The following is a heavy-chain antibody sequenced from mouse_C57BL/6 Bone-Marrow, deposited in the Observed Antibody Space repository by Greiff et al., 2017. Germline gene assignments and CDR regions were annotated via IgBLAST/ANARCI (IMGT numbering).Heavy chain of an antibody. D-gene: IGHD1-1*01. CDR1: GFTIKDDY. Sequence: VQLQQSGAELVRPGASVKLSCTASGFTIKDDYMHWVKQRPEQGLEWIGWIDPENGDTEYASKFQGKATITADTSSNTAYLQLSSLTSEDTAVYYCTNYCGSNWYFDVWGTGTTVTVSS. J-gene: IGHJ1*03. CDR2: IDPENGDT. CDR3: TNYCGSNWYFDV. V-gene: IGHV14-4*01.